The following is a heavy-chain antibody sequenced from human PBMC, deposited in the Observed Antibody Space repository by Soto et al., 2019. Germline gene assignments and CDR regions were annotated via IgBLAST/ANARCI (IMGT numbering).Heavy chain of an antibody. CDR3: XXXXXXXXXXXXXXXXGMDV. CDR1: GFTFSSYA. CDR2: ISYDGSNK. J-gene: IGHJ6*02. Sequence: QVQLVESGGGVVQPGRSLRLSCAASGFTFSSYAMHWVRQAPGKGLEWVAVISYDGSNKYYADSVKGRFTISRDNSKNTLYLQMNXLRAXDXXXXXXXXXXXXXXXXXXXXXXGMDVWGQGTTVTVSS. V-gene: IGHV3-30-3*01.